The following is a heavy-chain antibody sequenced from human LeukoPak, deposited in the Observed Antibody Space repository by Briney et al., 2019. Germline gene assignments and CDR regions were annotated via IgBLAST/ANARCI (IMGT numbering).Heavy chain of an antibody. Sequence: PGGSLRLSCAASGFTFSSYAMSWVRQAPGKGLEWVANIRQDGSERYYVDSVKGRFTISRDNAKKSLYLRMNSLRAEDTAVYYCARDGGTALAGALDYWGQGTLVTVSS. D-gene: IGHD6-19*01. CDR2: IRQDGSER. V-gene: IGHV3-7*01. CDR1: GFTFSSYA. J-gene: IGHJ4*02. CDR3: ARDGGTALAGALDY.